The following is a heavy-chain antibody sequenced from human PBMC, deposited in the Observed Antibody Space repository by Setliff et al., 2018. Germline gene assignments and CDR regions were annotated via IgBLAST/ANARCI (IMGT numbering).Heavy chain of an antibody. CDR2: IFYSGYT. Sequence: ASETLSLTCTVSGGSASTYYWSWIRQPPGKGLEWIGFIFYSGYTHYNPSLKSRVTMSVDVSRDQFSLELSSVTAADTAVYFCARGSGRGYSYGLFDYWGQGSLVTVSS. V-gene: IGHV4-59*02. D-gene: IGHD5-18*01. CDR1: GGSASTYY. CDR3: ARGSGRGYSYGLFDY. J-gene: IGHJ4*02.